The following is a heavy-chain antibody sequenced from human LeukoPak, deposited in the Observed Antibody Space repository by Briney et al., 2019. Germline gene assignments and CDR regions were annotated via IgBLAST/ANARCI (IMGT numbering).Heavy chain of an antibody. V-gene: IGHV4-39*07. CDR3: ARGPYYDILTGNDVYYYVWTS. J-gene: IGHJ6*04. Sequence: SETLSLTCTVSGGSISSSSYYWGWIRQPPGKGLEWIGSIYYSGSTYYNPSLKSRVTISVDTSKNQFSLKLSSVTAADTAVYYCARGPYYDILTGNDVYYYVWTSGAKGPRSPSPQ. CDR2: IYYSGST. D-gene: IGHD3-9*01. CDR1: GGSISSSSYY.